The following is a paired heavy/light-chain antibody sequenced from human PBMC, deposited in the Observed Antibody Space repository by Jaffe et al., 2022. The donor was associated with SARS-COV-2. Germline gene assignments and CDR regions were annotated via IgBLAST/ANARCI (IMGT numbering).Heavy chain of an antibody. CDR2: INPYNGNI. D-gene: IGHD3-3*01. V-gene: IGHV1-18*01. CDR3: ARVGYNTIPGGY. Sequence: QVLLVQSGPEVKKPGASVKVSCRASGYTFNSYGISWVRQAPGQGLEWMGWINPYNGNINYSPDFQGRVIMTTETSTSTAYLELRSLRSDDTAVYFCARVGYNTIPGGYWGQGSLVTVSS. J-gene: IGHJ4*02. CDR1: GYTFNSYG.
Light chain of an antibody. CDR3: LQHYTYPFT. Sequence: AIQMTQSPSSLSASVGDRITITCRASQGVRSDLGWYQQRPGKAPKLLIYAASSLQSEVPSRFSGSGSGTDFTLTISGLQPEDFATYYCLQHYTYPFTFGGGTKVEIK. CDR2: AAS. V-gene: IGKV1-6*01. CDR1: QGVRSD. J-gene: IGKJ4*01.